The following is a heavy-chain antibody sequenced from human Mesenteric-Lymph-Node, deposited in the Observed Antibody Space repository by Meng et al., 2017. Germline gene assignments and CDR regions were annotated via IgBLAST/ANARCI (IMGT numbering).Heavy chain of an antibody. Sequence: GGSLRLSCAASGFTFDDYGMSWVRQAPGKGLEWVANIKQDGSEKYYVDSVKGRFTISRDNAKNSLYLQMNSLRAEDTAVYYCARDRIQLWSGGYYYYGMDVWGQGTTVTVSS. V-gene: IGHV3-7*01. J-gene: IGHJ6*02. D-gene: IGHD5-18*01. CDR1: GFTFDDYG. CDR2: IKQDGSEK. CDR3: ARDRIQLWSGGYYYYGMDV.